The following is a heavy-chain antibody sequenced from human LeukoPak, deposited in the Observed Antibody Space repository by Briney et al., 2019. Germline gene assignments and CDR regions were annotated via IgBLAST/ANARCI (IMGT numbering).Heavy chain of an antibody. Sequence: GGSLRLSCAASGFTFSSYAMSWARQAPGKGLEWVSAISGSGGSTYYADSVKGRFTISRDNSKNTLYLQMNSLRAEDTAVYYCAKSYYYDSSGYYYGDYWGQGTLVTVSS. V-gene: IGHV3-23*01. D-gene: IGHD3-22*01. CDR3: AKSYYYDSSGYYYGDY. CDR1: GFTFSSYA. CDR2: ISGSGGST. J-gene: IGHJ4*02.